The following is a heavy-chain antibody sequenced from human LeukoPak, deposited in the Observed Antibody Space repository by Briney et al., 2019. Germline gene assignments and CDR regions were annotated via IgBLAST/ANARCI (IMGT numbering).Heavy chain of an antibody. V-gene: IGHV3-23*01. CDR2: MSGTGYHTYYADSDKT. CDR3: AKGAAIDH. CDR1: GFDFNNYA. Sequence: GGSLRLSCAASGFDFNNYAMSWVRQGPGKRLEWVSAMSGTGYHTYYADSDKTYYADSVKGRFTISRDNSKSTLYLRMNNLRLEDTAIYYCAKGAAIDHWGQGTLVTVSS. J-gene: IGHJ4*02.